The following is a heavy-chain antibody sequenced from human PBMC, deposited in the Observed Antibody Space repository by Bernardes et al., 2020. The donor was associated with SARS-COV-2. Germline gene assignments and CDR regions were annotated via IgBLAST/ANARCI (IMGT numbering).Heavy chain of an antibody. Sequence: SETLSLTCTVSGGSISSGGYYWSWIRQHPGKGLEWIGYIYYSGSTYYNPSLKSRVTISVDTSKNQFSLKLSSVTAADTAVYYCARVKQLSSDDYYYYGMVVWGQGTTVTVSS. J-gene: IGHJ6*02. CDR3: ARVKQLSSDDYYYYGMVV. D-gene: IGHD6-13*01. CDR1: GGSISSGGYY. CDR2: IYYSGST. V-gene: IGHV4-31*03.